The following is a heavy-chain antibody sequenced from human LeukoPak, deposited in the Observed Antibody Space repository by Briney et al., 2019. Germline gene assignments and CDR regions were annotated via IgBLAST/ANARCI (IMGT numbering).Heavy chain of an antibody. CDR1: GFIFSNYA. CDR2: ISGRSGST. J-gene: IGHJ4*02. Sequence: PGVSLRLSCAASGFIFSNYAMYWVRQAPGKGLEWVSAISGRSGSTYYADSVKGRFTIFRDSSKNTLYLQMNSLRADDTAVYYCAKWGDYDVLTGYYDSDFWGQGTLVTVSS. CDR3: AKWGDYDVLTGYYDSDF. V-gene: IGHV3-23*01. D-gene: IGHD3-9*01.